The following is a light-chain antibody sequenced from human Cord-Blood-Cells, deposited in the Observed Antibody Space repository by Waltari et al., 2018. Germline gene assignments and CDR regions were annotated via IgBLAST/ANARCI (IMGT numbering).Light chain of an antibody. CDR1: HSVSSSY. V-gene: IGKV3-20*01. CDR2: VAS. J-gene: IGKJ1*01. Sequence: EIVLTHSPGTLSSSPGERATLSCRASHSVSSSYLAWYQQKPGQAPRLLIYVASSRATGIPDRFSGSGSGTDFTLTISRLEPEDFAVYYCQQYGSSPRTFGQGTKVEIK. CDR3: QQYGSSPRT.